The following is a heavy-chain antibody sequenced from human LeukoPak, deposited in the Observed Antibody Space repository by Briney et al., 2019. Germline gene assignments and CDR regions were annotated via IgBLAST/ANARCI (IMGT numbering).Heavy chain of an antibody. Sequence: GRSLRLSCTASGFTFGDYAMSWFRQAPGKGLEWVGFIRSKAYGGTTEYAASVKGRFTISRDDSKSIAYLQMNSLKTEDTAVYYCTREKPVGADPYYFDYWGQGTLVTVSS. V-gene: IGHV3-49*03. CDR3: TREKPVGADPYYFDY. CDR2: IRSKAYGGTT. CDR1: GFTFGDYA. D-gene: IGHD1-26*01. J-gene: IGHJ4*02.